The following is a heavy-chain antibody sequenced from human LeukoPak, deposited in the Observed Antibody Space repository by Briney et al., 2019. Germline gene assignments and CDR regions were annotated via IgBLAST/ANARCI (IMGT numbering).Heavy chain of an antibody. CDR2: IYSGGST. Sequence: GGSLRPSCAASGFTVSSNYMSWVRQAPGKGLEWVSVIYSGGSTYYADSVKGRFTISRDNSKNTLYLQVNSLRAEDTAVYYCAKGGNGPFDYWGQGTLVTVSS. J-gene: IGHJ4*02. D-gene: IGHD3-16*01. CDR3: AKGGNGPFDY. CDR1: GFTVSSNY. V-gene: IGHV3-53*01.